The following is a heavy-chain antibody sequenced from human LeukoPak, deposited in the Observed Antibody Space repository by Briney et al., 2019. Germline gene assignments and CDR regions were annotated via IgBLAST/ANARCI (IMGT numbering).Heavy chain of an antibody. D-gene: IGHD2-2*01. J-gene: IGHJ3*02. CDR3: AREDCSSTSCYVTIGAFDI. Sequence: ASVKVSCKASGYTFTSYGISWVRQAPGQGLEWMGWISAYNGNTNYAQKLQGRVIMTTDTSTSTAYMELRSLRSDDTAVYYCAREDCSSTSCYVTIGAFDIWGQGTMVTVSS. CDR1: GYTFTSYG. CDR2: ISAYNGNT. V-gene: IGHV1-18*01.